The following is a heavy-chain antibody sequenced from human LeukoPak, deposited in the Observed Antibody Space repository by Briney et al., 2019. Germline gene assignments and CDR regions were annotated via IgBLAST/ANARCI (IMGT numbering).Heavy chain of an antibody. J-gene: IGHJ4*02. V-gene: IGHV4-34*01. CDR1: GGSFSGYY. CDR3: ARMARLMNYDILTGPRVVWYFDY. Sequence: SETLSLTCAVYGGSFSGYYWSWIRQPPGEGLEWIGEINHSGSTNYNPSLKSRVTISVDTSKNQFSLKLSSVTAADTAVYYCARMARLMNYDILTGPRVVWYFDYWGQGTLVTVSS. D-gene: IGHD3-9*01. CDR2: INHSGST.